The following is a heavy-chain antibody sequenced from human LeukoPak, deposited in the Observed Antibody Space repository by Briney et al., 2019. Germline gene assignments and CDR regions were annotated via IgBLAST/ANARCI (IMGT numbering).Heavy chain of an antibody. D-gene: IGHD6-13*01. J-gene: IGHJ2*01. CDR2: INPSGGST. CDR1: GYTFTSYY. CDR3: ARADIAAAGTPYWYFDL. V-gene: IGHV1-46*01. Sequence: ASVKVSCKASGYTFTSYYMHWVRQAPGQGLEWMGIINPSGGSTSYAQKFRGRVTMTRDTSTSTVYMELSSLRSEDTAVYYCARADIAAAGTPYWYFDLWGRGTLVTVSS.